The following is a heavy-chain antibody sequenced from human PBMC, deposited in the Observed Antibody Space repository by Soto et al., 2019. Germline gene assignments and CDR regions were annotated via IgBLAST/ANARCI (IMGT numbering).Heavy chain of an antibody. CDR3: ARKGGLRFLEWLPPDI. CDR2: IIPIFGTA. D-gene: IGHD3-3*01. V-gene: IGHV1-69*13. CDR1: GGTFSSYA. J-gene: IGHJ3*02. Sequence: GAAVKVSCKASGGTFSSYAISWVRQAPGQGLEWMGGIIPIFGTANYAQKFQGRVTITADESTSTAYMELSSLRSEDTAVYYCARKGGLRFLEWLPPDIWGQGTMVTVSS.